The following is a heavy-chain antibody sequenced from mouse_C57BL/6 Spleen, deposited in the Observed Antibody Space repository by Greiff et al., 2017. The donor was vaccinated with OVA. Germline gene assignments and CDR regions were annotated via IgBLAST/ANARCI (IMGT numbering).Heavy chain of an antibody. Sequence: VQLQQPGAELVRPGSSVKLSCKASGYTFTSYWMHWVKQRPIQGLEWIGNIDPSDSETHYNQKFKDKATLTVDKSSSTAYMQLSSLTSEDSAVYYCARGSSGYSWCAYWGQGTLVTVSA. D-gene: IGHD3-2*02. CDR3: ARGSSGYSWCAY. CDR1: GYTFTSYW. J-gene: IGHJ3*01. V-gene: IGHV1-52*01. CDR2: IDPSDSET.